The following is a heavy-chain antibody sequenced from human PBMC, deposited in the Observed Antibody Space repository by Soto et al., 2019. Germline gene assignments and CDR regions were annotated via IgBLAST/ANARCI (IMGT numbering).Heavy chain of an antibody. CDR2: IYYSGTT. V-gene: IGHV4-59*12. Sequence: SETLSLTCTVSGASISPNYWAWIRQSPGKGLEWIGYIYYSGTTNYNPSLKSRVTISVDTSKNQFSLKLTSVTAADTAVYYCARDVSRLVMKPAYFDCWGQGALVTVSS. D-gene: IGHD3-9*01. CDR3: ARDVSRLVMKPAYFDC. J-gene: IGHJ4*02. CDR1: GASISPNY.